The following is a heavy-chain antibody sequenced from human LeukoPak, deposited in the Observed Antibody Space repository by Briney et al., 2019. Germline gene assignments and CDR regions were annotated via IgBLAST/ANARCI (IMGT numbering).Heavy chain of an antibody. CDR2: ISWDGSST. D-gene: IGHD3-22*01. CDR1: GFTFDDYT. CDR3: ARVRDSSGYYYKGLCDY. J-gene: IGHJ4*02. Sequence: PGGSLRLSCAASGFTFDDYTMHWVRQVPGKGLEWVSFISWDGSSTYYVDSVKGRFIISRDNRKNSLYLQMNSLRAEDTAVYYCARVRDSSGYYYKGLCDYWGQGTLVSVSS. V-gene: IGHV3-43*01.